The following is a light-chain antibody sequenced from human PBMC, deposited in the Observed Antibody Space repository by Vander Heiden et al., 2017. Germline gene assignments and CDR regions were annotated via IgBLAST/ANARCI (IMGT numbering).Light chain of an antibody. J-gene: IGLJ3*02. CDR2: GNS. Sequence: QSVLTQPPSVSGAPGQRVTISCTGSSSNIGAGYDVHWYQQLPGTAPKLLIYGNSKRPSGVPDRFSGSKSGTSASLAITGLQAEDEADDYCQSYDSSLSGYWVFGGGTKLTVL. CDR3: QSYDSSLSGYWV. CDR1: SSNIGAGYD. V-gene: IGLV1-40*01.